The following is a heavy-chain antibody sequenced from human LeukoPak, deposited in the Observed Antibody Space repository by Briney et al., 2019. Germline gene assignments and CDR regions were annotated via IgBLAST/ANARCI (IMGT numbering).Heavy chain of an antibody. D-gene: IGHD6-19*01. Sequence: ASVKVSCKASGYTFTSYAMNWVRQAPGQGLEWMGWISAYNGNTNYAQKLQGRVTMTTDTSTSTAYMELRSLRSDDTAAYYCALVGYSSGWYPDVGAFDIWGQGTMVTVSS. CDR3: ALVGYSSGWYPDVGAFDI. CDR2: ISAYNGNT. J-gene: IGHJ3*02. CDR1: GYTFTSYA. V-gene: IGHV1-18*01.